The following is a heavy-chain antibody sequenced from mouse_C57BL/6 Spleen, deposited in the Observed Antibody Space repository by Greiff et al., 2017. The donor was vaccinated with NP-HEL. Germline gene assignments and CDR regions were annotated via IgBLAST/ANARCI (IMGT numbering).Heavy chain of an antibody. Sequence: QVQLQQPGAELVMPGASVKLSCKASGYTFTSYWMHWVKQRPGQGLEWIGEIDPSDSYTNYNQKFKGKSTLTVDKSSSTAYMQLSSLTSEDSAVYYCARFSAYYSNWGGWGKGTTLTVAS. J-gene: IGHJ2*01. D-gene: IGHD2-5*01. CDR2: IDPSDSYT. CDR3: ARFSAYYSNWGG. V-gene: IGHV1-69*01. CDR1: GYTFTSYW.